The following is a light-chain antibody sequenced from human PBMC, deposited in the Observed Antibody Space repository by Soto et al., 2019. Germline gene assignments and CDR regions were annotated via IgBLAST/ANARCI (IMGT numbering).Light chain of an antibody. V-gene: IGKV1-39*01. CDR2: AAS. CDR1: QSISSY. CDR3: QQSYSTLGWT. Sequence: DIQMTQSPSSLSASVGDRVTITCRASQSISSYLNWYQQKPGKAPKLPIYAASSLQSGVPSRFSGSGSGTDFTLTIRGLQPEDIATYYCQQSYSTLGWTFGQGTKVEIK. J-gene: IGKJ1*01.